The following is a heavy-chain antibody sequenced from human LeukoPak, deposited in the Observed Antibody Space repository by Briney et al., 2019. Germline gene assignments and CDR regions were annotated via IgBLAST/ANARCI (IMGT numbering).Heavy chain of an antibody. Sequence: SETLSLTCTVSGGSISSSSYYWGWIRQPPGKGLEWIGSIYYSGSTYYNPSLKSRVTISVDTSKNQFSLKLSSVTAADTAVYYCARVYYDFWSGYYSGGDWFDPWGQGTLVTVSS. V-gene: IGHV4-39*07. J-gene: IGHJ5*02. CDR1: GGSISSSSYY. CDR3: ARVYYDFWSGYYSGGDWFDP. D-gene: IGHD3-3*01. CDR2: IYYSGST.